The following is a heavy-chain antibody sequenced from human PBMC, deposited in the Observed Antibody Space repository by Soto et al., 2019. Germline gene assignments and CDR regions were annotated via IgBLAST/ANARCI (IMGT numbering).Heavy chain of an antibody. CDR3: ASDKAVAGGIFWFDP. D-gene: IGHD6-13*01. CDR2: ISNDGSVK. J-gene: IGHJ5*02. CDR1: GFTFTSYS. Sequence: PGGSLRLSCAASGFTFTSYSIHWVRQAPGKGLEWVAVISNDGSVKHYADSVRGRFTISRDNSKNTLYLQMNSLRTEDTAVYHCASDKAVAGGIFWFDPWGQGTLVTVSS. V-gene: IGHV3-30-3*01.